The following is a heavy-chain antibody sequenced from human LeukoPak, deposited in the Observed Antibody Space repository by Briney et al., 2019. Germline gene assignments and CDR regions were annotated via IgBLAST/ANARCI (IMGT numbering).Heavy chain of an antibody. Sequence: SGPALVKPTQTLTLTCTFSGFSLSTSGMCVSWIRQPPGKSLEWLAHIYWDDDKYYSTSLKTRLTISKDTSKNQVVLTMTNMDPVDTATYYCARQNYDILTGYYDDYWGQGTLVTVSS. CDR3: ARQNYDILTGYYDDY. CDR1: GFSLSTSGMC. D-gene: IGHD3-9*01. V-gene: IGHV2-70*01. J-gene: IGHJ4*02. CDR2: IYWDDDK.